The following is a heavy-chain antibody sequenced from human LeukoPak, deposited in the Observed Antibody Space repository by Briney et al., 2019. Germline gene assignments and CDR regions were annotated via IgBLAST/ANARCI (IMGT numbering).Heavy chain of an antibody. J-gene: IGHJ4*02. CDR2: IYYSGRT. Sequence: PSETLSLTCTVSGGSISSSSYYWGWIRQPPGKGLEWIGSIYYSGRTYYNPSLKSRVTISVDTSKNQFSLKLSSLTAADTAVYYCARSYDILTGPSYYFDYWGQGTLVTVSS. CDR1: GGSISSSSYY. CDR3: ARSYDILTGPSYYFDY. D-gene: IGHD3-9*01. V-gene: IGHV4-39*07.